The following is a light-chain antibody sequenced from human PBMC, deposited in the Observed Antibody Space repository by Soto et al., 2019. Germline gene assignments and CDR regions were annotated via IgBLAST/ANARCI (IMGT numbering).Light chain of an antibody. CDR3: SSYTSSSTLVV. CDR1: SSDVGGYNY. J-gene: IGLJ2*01. V-gene: IGLV2-14*01. Sequence: QSALTQPASVSGSPGQSITISCTGTSSDVGGYNYVSWYQQHPGKAPKLMIYDVSNRPSGASNRFSGSKSGNTASLTISGLQAEDEADYYCSSYTSSSTLVVFGGGTTLTVL. CDR2: DVS.